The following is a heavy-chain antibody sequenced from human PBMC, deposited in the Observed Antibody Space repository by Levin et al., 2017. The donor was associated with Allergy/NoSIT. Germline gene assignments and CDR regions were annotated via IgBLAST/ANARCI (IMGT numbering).Heavy chain of an antibody. V-gene: IGHV3-30*04. CDR2: ISYDGSDK. D-gene: IGHD6-13*01. CDR1: GFTFSTYA. Sequence: TGGSLRLSCAASGFTFSTYAMHWVRQAPGKGLEWVAVISYDGSDKYYADSVKGRFTVSRDNSKNTLFLQMNSLRGEDTAVYYCASCIAAAAPNICGHWGQGTLVTVSS. CDR3: ASCIAAAAPNICGH. J-gene: IGHJ4*02.